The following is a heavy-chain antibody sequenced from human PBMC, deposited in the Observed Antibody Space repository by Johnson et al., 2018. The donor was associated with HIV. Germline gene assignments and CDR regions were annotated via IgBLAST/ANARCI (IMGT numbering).Heavy chain of an antibody. CDR3: AREASGRLDVCGS. CDR2: INWNGGRT. Sequence: MLLVESGGGIVRPGGSLRLSCAASGFTFDDYGMSWVRQAPGKGLEWVSGINWNGGRTGYADSVKGRFAISRTNSKNTLYLQMGSLRAEDMVVYYWAREASGRLDVCGSWGQGTMVTVSS. CDR1: GFTFDDYG. D-gene: IGHD1-26*01. V-gene: IGHV3-20*04. J-gene: IGHJ3*01.